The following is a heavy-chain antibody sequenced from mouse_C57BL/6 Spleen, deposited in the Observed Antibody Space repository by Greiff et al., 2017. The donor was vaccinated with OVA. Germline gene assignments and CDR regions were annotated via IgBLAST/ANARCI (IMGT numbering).Heavy chain of an antibody. CDR2: IDPSDSYT. CDR3: ARRAYAMDY. CDR1: GYTFTSYW. J-gene: IGHJ4*01. Sequence: QVQLQQPGAELVMPGASVKLSCKASGYTFTSYWMHWVKQRPGQGLEWIGEIDPSDSYTNYNQKFKGKSTLTVDKSSSTAYMQLSSLTSEDYAVYYCARRAYAMDYWGQGTSVTVSS. D-gene: IGHD3-3*01. V-gene: IGHV1-69*01.